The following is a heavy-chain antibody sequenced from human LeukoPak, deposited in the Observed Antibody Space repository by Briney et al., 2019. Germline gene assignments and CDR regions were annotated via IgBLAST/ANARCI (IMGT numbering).Heavy chain of an antibody. CDR2: IYDSGST. Sequence: PSETLSLTCTVSGGSISSYYWSWIRQPPGKGLEWIGSIYDSGSTYYNPSLKSRVTISVDTSKNQFSLKLNSVTATDTAVYYCARHYGPWGQGTLVTVSS. CDR3: ARHYGP. CDR1: GGSISSYY. V-gene: IGHV4-59*05. D-gene: IGHD3-16*01. J-gene: IGHJ5*02.